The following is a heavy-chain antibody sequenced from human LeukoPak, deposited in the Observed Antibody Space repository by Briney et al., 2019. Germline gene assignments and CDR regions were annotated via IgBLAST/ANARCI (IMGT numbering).Heavy chain of an antibody. CDR1: GFTFTAYT. CDR2: IDYGGSVT. Sequence: PGGSLRLSCSASGFTFTAYTMNWVRQAPAKGPEWVSYIDYGGSVTHYADSVKGRFTISRDNAENSLYLQMNSLRVEDTAVYYCTRDLEYWSQGVQVTVSS. V-gene: IGHV3-48*01. CDR3: TRDLEY. J-gene: IGHJ4*02.